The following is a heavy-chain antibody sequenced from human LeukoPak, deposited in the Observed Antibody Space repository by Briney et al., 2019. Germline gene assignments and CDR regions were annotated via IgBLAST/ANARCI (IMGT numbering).Heavy chain of an antibody. Sequence: GGSLRLSXVVAGVAVDSYFMGWVRQSPGKGLEWVSLISTEGLTYYADSVKGRFTISRDNSKNSLYLQMNSLRAEDTAFYYCARGRGGDWGQGTLVTVSS. J-gene: IGHJ4*02. CDR3: ARGRGGD. CDR2: ISTEGLT. CDR1: GVAVDSYF. V-gene: IGHV3-53*01. D-gene: IGHD2-15*01.